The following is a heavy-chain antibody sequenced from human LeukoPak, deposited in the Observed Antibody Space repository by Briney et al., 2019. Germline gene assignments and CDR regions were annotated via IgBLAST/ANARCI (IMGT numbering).Heavy chain of an antibody. Sequence: GGSLRLSCAASGFTFSSYSMNWVRQAPGKGLEWVSSISSSSSYIYYADSVKGRYTISRDNAKNSLYLQMNSLRAEDTAVYNCARGRIIRGYFDYWGQGTLVTVSS. CDR1: GFTFSSYS. V-gene: IGHV3-21*01. CDR2: ISSSSSYI. J-gene: IGHJ4*02. CDR3: ARGRIIRGYFDY. D-gene: IGHD2/OR15-2a*01.